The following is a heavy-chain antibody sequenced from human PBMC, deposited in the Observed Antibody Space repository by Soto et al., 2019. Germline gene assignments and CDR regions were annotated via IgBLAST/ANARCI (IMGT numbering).Heavy chain of an antibody. CDR2: IRQDGGAQ. D-gene: IGHD3-10*01. V-gene: IGHV3-7*03. CDR3: VRGGHGSGSYLGSS. J-gene: IGHJ5*02. CDR1: GFTFTTYW. Sequence: PGGSLRLSCVASGFTFTTYWMSWVRQAPGKGLEWVANIRQDGGAQYYVDSVKGRFTTSRDNAKNSVYLQMDSLRVEDTAVYYCVRGGHGSGSYLGSSWGQGILVTVS.